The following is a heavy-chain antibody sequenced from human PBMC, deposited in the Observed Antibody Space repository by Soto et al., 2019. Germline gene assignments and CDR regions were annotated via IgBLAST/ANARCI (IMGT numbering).Heavy chain of an antibody. J-gene: IGHJ4*02. D-gene: IGHD1-26*01. CDR1: GDSISSYY. Sequence: QVQLQESGPGLVKPSETLSLTCAVSGDSISSYYCMWIRQPPGKGLESIGYLYYGRSANYNPSLKSRVTLSVSTSHNHSSLPLSSMTAADTAVYSCALRSMGVLPEYWGQGTMGTVSS. CDR3: ALRSMGVLPEY. CDR2: LYYGRSA. V-gene: IGHV4-59*01.